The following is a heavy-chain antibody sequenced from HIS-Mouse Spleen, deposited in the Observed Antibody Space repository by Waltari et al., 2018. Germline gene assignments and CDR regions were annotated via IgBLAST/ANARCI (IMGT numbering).Heavy chain of an antibody. J-gene: IGHJ2*01. D-gene: IGHD6-13*01. V-gene: IGHV4-39*07. Sequence: QLQLQESGPGLGKPSETLSLTCTVSGGPIRSSSYYWGWIRQPPGKGREWVGSIYYSGGTYYNPSLKSRVTISVDTSKNQFSLKLSSVTAADTAVYYCAREIPYSSSWYDWYFDLWGRGTLVTVSS. CDR2: IYYSGGT. CDR1: GGPIRSSSYY. CDR3: AREIPYSSSWYDWYFDL.